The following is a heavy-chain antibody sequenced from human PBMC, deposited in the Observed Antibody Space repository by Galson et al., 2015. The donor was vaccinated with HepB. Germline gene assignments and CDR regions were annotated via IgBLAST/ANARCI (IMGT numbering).Heavy chain of an antibody. V-gene: IGHV3-9*01. CDR1: GLIFHDYA. J-gene: IGHJ6*03. CDR3: AKDFLPPGSNYLGYLDV. Sequence: SLRLSCAASGLIFHDYAMHWVRQAPGKGLEWVSGISWNSGRIGYADSVKGRFTISRDNAKNSLYLQMNSLRVEDTALYYCAKDFLPPGSNYLGYLDVWGKGTTVTVSS. D-gene: IGHD4-11*01. CDR2: ISWNSGRI.